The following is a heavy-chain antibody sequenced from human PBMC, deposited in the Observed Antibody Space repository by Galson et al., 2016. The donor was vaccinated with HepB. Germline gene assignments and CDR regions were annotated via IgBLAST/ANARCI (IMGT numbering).Heavy chain of an antibody. CDR3: AREWPGRITMIRGPPYLDH. D-gene: IGHD3-10*01. CDR1: GYTLSSYH. J-gene: IGHJ4*02. Sequence: SVKVSCKARGYTLSSYHMNWVRQAPGQGLEWMGRIDPSDGSATYAQTIQGRVTLTSDSSTGTVFLEVKSLTSADTAGYYCAREWPGRITMIRGPPYLDHWGQGTLVAVSS. V-gene: IGHV1-46*01. CDR2: IDPSDGSA.